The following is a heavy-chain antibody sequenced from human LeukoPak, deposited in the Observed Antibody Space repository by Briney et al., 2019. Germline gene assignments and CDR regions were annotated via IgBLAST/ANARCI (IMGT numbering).Heavy chain of an antibody. CDR2: IIPIFGTA. Sequence: KISCKGSGYSFTSYWIGWVRQAPGQGLEWMGGIIPIFGTANYAQKFQGRVTITADESTSTAYMELSSLRSEDTAVYYCARGYSYGNNWFDPWGQGTLVTVSS. CDR1: GYSFTSYW. D-gene: IGHD5-18*01. J-gene: IGHJ5*02. V-gene: IGHV1-69*01. CDR3: ARGYSYGNNWFDP.